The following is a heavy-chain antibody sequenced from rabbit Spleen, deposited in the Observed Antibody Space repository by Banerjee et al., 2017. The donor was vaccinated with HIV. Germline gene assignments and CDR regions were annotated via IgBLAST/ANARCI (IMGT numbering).Heavy chain of an antibody. CDR1: GVSFSNNHY. V-gene: IGHV1S40*01. CDR2: IGIGSSGNT. CDR3: ATEYVNTFNL. Sequence: QSLEESGGDLVKPGASLTLTCTASGVSFSNNHYMCWVRQAPGKGLEWIACIGIGSSGNTYYAGWAKSRFTISQTSSTTVTLQMTSLTAADTATYFCATEYVNTFNLWGPGTLVTVS. D-gene: IGHD1-1*01. J-gene: IGHJ4*01.